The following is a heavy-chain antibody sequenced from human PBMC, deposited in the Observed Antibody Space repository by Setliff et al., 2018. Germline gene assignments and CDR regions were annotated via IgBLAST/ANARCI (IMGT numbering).Heavy chain of an antibody. V-gene: IGHV4-39*01. CDR1: GGSISSHGFY. CDR2: FYFGENT. CDR3: ARHGRYTGTYADAFDI. D-gene: IGHD1-26*01. J-gene: IGHJ3*02. Sequence: ASETLSLTCTVSGGSISSHGFYWGWIRQPPGEGLEWIGSFYFGENTHYNPSLKSRLTISVDTSKTQFSLQLSSVTAADTAVYYCARHGRYTGTYADAFDIWGQGTMVTVSS.